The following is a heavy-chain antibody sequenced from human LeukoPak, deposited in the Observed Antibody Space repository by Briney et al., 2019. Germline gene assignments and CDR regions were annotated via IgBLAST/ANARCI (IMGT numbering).Heavy chain of an antibody. CDR3: AKEGRLRFLEWLSEHYYMDV. CDR1: GFTFDDYA. CDR2: IRYDGSNK. D-gene: IGHD3-3*01. J-gene: IGHJ6*03. Sequence: GGSLRLSCAASGFTFDDYAMHWVRQAPGKGLEWVAFIRYDGSNKYYADSVKGRFTISRDNSKNTLYLQMNSLRAEDTAVYYCAKEGRLRFLEWLSEHYYMDVWGKGTTVTVSS. V-gene: IGHV3-30*02.